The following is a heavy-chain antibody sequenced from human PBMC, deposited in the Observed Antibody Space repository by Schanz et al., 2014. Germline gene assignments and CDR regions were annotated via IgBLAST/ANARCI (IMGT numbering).Heavy chain of an antibody. CDR2: IKEDGSVK. D-gene: IGHD2-15*01. Sequence: EVQLVESGGGWVQPGGSLRLSCAASGFSFSTYWMSWVRQAPGKGLEWVANIKEDGSVKDYVDSVKGRFTISRDSSKNTLFLQMNSLRTEDTAVYYCARLDPYCRSGTCSRAFDFWGQGTLVTVSS. CDR1: GFSFSTYW. CDR3: ARLDPYCRSGTCSRAFDF. J-gene: IGHJ4*02. V-gene: IGHV3-7*02.